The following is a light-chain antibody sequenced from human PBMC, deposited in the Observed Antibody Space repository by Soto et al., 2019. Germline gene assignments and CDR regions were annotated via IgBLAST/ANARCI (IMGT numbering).Light chain of an antibody. CDR1: QSVSRD. J-gene: IGKJ2*01. CDR3: QQRSNWPST. CDR2: DVS. V-gene: IGKV3-11*01. Sequence: EIVLTQSPATLYLFPGERATLSCRASQSVSRDLAWYQQKPGQAPRLLIYDVSNRATCIPARFSGSGSGTDFTLTISSLELEDFAIYYCQQRSNWPSTFGQGTKLEIK.